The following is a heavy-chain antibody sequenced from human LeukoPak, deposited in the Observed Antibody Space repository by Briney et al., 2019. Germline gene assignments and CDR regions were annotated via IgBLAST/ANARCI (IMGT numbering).Heavy chain of an antibody. Sequence: ASVKVSCKASGYTFTGYYMHWVRQAPGQGLEWMGRINPNSGGTNYAQKFQGRVTMTRDTSISTAYMELSRLRSDDTAVYYCARELEYSSLSGEFDYWGQGTLVTVSS. V-gene: IGHV1-2*06. CDR1: GYTFTGYY. J-gene: IGHJ4*02. CDR2: INPNSGGT. D-gene: IGHD6-6*01. CDR3: ARELEYSSLSGEFDY.